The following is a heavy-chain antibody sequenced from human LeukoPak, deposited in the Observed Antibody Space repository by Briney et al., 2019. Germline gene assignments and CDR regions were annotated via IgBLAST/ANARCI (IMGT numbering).Heavy chain of an antibody. Sequence: SVKVSCKASGYTFTGYYIHWVRQAPGQGLGWMGGIIPIFGTANYAQKFQGRVTITTDESTSTAYMELSSLRSEDTAVYYCARATDCSSTSCPRHYYYYMDVWGKGTTVTVSS. CDR3: ARATDCSSTSCPRHYYYYMDV. CDR2: IIPIFGTA. J-gene: IGHJ6*03. CDR1: GYTFTGYY. D-gene: IGHD2-2*01. V-gene: IGHV1-69*05.